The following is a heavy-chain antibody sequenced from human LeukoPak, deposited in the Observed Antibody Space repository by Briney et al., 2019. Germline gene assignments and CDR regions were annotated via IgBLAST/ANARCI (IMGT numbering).Heavy chain of an antibody. D-gene: IGHD3-22*01. CDR2: IIPIFGTA. Sequence: SVKVSCKASGGTFSSYAISWVRQAPGQGLEWMGGIIPIFGTANYAQKFQGRVTITADESTSTAYMELGSLRAEDTAVYYCARDGIDSSGLYFDYWGQGTLVTVSS. CDR3: ARDGIDSSGLYFDY. CDR1: GGTFSSYA. J-gene: IGHJ4*02. V-gene: IGHV1-69*13.